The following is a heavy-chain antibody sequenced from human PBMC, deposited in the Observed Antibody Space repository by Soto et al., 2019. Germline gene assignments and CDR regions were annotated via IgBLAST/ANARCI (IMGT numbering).Heavy chain of an antibody. Sequence: EVQLVESGGDLVQPGGSLRLSCAASGFLFSSNWMHWVRQAPGKGLVWVSRISGDLSSTDYADSVKGRFTISRDNAKNTLYLQMDSLRADDTAVYFCARGIGFSAQDYWGQGTLVTVSS. CDR1: GFLFSSNW. J-gene: IGHJ4*02. CDR2: ISGDLSST. V-gene: IGHV3-74*01. D-gene: IGHD6-13*01. CDR3: ARGIGFSAQDY.